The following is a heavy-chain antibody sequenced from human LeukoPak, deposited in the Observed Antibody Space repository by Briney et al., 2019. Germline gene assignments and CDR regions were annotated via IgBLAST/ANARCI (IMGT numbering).Heavy chain of an antibody. V-gene: IGHV1-18*01. CDR2: ISAYNGNT. Sequence: ASVKVSCKASGYTFTSYGIRWVRQAPGQGLEWMGWISAYNGNTNYAQKLQGRVTMTTDTSTSTAYMELRSLRSDDTAVYYCARDTPTRQWLAELDAFDIWGQGTMVTVSS. CDR1: GYTFTSYG. D-gene: IGHD6-19*01. J-gene: IGHJ3*02. CDR3: ARDTPTRQWLAELDAFDI.